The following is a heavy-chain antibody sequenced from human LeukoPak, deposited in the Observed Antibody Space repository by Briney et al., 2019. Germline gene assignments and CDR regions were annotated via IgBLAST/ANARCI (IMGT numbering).Heavy chain of an antibody. CDR2: IIGTGSYT. D-gene: IGHD3-10*01. Sequence: GGSLRLSCAASGFTLSNYAMYWVRQVPGKGLEGVLGIIGTGSYTYSADFVRGRFTISRDNSMNTLWLQMNSLRVEDTAVYYCAKGSNFYASGSHFDVWGQGTLVTVSS. CDR1: GFTLSNYA. V-gene: IGHV3-23*01. J-gene: IGHJ4*02. CDR3: AKGSNFYASGSHFDV.